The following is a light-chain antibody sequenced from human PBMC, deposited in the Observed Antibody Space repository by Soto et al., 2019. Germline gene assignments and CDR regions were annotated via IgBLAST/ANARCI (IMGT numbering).Light chain of an antibody. Sequence: EIVLTQSPGTLSLSPGERATLSCRASQSVSSSYLAWYQQKPGQAPRLLIYGASSRATGIPDRFSGSGSGTDFTLTISRLEPEDFAVYYCSTGAFAQGTKVEIK. V-gene: IGKV3-20*01. CDR2: GAS. CDR3: STGA. CDR1: QSVSSSY. J-gene: IGKJ1*01.